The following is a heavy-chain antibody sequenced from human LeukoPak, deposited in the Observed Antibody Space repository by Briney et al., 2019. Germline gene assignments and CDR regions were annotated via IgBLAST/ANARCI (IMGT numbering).Heavy chain of an antibody. CDR2: IYDSGST. D-gene: IGHD3-9*01. J-gene: IGHJ2*01. Sequence: SETLSLTCTVSGGSISSYYWSWIRQPPGKGLEWIGYIYDSGSTNYNPSLKSRVTISVDTSKNQFSLKLSSATAADTAVYYCARPYYDILTGYFWYFDLWGRGTLVTVSS. V-gene: IGHV4-59*08. CDR1: GGSISSYY. CDR3: ARPYYDILTGYFWYFDL.